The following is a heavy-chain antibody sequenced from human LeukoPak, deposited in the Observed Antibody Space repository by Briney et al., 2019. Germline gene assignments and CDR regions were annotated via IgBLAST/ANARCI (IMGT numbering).Heavy chain of an antibody. V-gene: IGHV3-23*01. D-gene: IGHD3-22*01. Sequence: GGSLRLSCAASGFTFRDYDMFWVRQAPGKGLEWVSDISGGGSNTYYADSVKGHFTISRDNSKNTLYLQMNSLRAEDTAVHYCAKRADSGGYPFDYWGQGTWSPSPQ. CDR3: AKRADSGGYPFDY. J-gene: IGHJ4*02. CDR2: ISGGGSNT. CDR1: GFTFRDYD.